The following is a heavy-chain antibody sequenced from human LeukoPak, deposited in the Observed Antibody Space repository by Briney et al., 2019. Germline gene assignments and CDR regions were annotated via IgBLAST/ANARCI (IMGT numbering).Heavy chain of an antibody. CDR2: IYYSGGT. V-gene: IGHV4-59*01. CDR3: AGDSSGYYYGPNDY. CDR1: GGSISSYY. D-gene: IGHD3-22*01. J-gene: IGHJ4*02. Sequence: SETLSLTCTVSGGSISSYYWSWIRQPPGKGLEWIGYIYYSGGTYYNPSLKSRATISVDTSKNQFSLKLSSVTAADTAVYYCAGDSSGYYYGPNDYWGQGTLVTVSS.